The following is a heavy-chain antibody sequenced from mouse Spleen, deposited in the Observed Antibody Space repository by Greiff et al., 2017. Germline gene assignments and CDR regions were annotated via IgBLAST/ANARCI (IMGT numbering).Heavy chain of an antibody. J-gene: IGHJ1*01. CDR1: GFTFTDYY. V-gene: IGHV1-36*01. D-gene: IGHD2-5*01. CDR3: AREGLYYSNPYWYFDV. Sequence: EVHLVESGPVLVKPGPSVKISCKASGFTFTDYYMHWVKQSHGKSLEWIGLVYPYNGGTSYNQKFKGKATLTVDTSSSTAYMELNSLTSEDSAVYYCAREGLYYSNPYWYFDVWGAGTTVTVSS. CDR2: VYPYNGGT.